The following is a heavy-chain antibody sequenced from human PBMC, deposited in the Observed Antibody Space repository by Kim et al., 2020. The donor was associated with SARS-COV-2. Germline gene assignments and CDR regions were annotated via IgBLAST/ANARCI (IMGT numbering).Heavy chain of an antibody. CDR3: ARDLERRVWFGVRIDY. D-gene: IGHD3-10*01. CDR1: GFTFSSYA. Sequence: GRSLRLSCAASGFTFSSYAMHWVRQAPGKGLEWVAVISYDGSNKYYADSVKGRFTISRDNSKNTLYLQMNSLRAEDTAVYYCARDLERRVWFGVRIDYWGQGTLVTVSS. CDR2: ISYDGSNK. V-gene: IGHV3-30*04. J-gene: IGHJ4*02.